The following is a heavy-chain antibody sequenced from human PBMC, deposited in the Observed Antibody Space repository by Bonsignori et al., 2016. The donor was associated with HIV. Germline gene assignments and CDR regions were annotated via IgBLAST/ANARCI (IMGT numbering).Heavy chain of an antibody. J-gene: IGHJ3*02. CDR1: GFTFYTSR. CDR2: INQDGSER. V-gene: IGHV3-7*05. CDR3: ARTPWAHDAFDI. D-gene: IGHD2-15*01. Sequence: EVQLVESGGGLVQPGGSLRLSCAASGFTFYTSRMSWVRQAPGKGLEWVANINQDGSERNYLDSVRGRFTISRDNAKDSLYLQLNSLRVEDTAVYYCARTPWAHDAFDIWAKG.